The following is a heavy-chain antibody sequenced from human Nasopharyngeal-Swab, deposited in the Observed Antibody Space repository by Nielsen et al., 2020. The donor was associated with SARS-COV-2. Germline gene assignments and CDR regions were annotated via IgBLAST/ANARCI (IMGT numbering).Heavy chain of an antibody. J-gene: IGHJ4*02. D-gene: IGHD3-3*01. CDR3: ARLDPFGSEDK. Sequence: SETLSLTCTVSGGSITSSRHRWGWVRQPPGQGLEWIGQILVNRYTEYHPSVRGRITVYADTSENYFSLRLSSVTAADTAVYYCARLDPFGSEDKWGQGTLVTVSS. CDR2: ILVNRYT. CDR1: GGSITSSRHR. V-gene: IGHV4-39*02.